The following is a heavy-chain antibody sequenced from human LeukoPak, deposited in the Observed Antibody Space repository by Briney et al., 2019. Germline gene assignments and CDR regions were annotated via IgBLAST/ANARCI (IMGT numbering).Heavy chain of an antibody. CDR1: GGTFSSYA. J-gene: IGHJ4*02. V-gene: IGHV1-69*05. D-gene: IGHD3-22*01. Sequence: ASVKVSCKASGGTFSSYAISWVRQAPGQGLEWMGGIIPIFGTANYAQKFQGRVTMTRDMSTSTVYMELSSLRSEDTAVYYCARPPSGYYYFDYWGQGTLVTVSS. CDR3: ARPPSGYYYFDY. CDR2: IIPIFGTA.